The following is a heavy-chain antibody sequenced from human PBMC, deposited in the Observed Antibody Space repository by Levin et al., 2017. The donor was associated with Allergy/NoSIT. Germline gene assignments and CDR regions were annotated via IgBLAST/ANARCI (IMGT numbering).Heavy chain of an antibody. CDR1: GYTFTGYY. Sequence: ASVKVSCKASGYTFTGYYMHWVRQAPGQGLEWMGWINPNSGGTNYAQKFQGRVTMTRDTSISTAYMELSRLRSDDTAVYYCGRYSGYDSPIDYWGQGTLVTVSS. J-gene: IGHJ4*02. D-gene: IGHD5-12*01. V-gene: IGHV1-2*02. CDR2: INPNSGGT. CDR3: GRYSGYDSPIDY.